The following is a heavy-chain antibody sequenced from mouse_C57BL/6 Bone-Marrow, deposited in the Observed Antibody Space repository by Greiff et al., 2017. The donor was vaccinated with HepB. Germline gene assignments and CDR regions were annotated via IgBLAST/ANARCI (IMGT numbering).Heavy chain of an antibody. CDR3: ARGLITTPPMDY. J-gene: IGHJ4*01. V-gene: IGHV7-3*01. CDR2: IRNKANGYTT. CDR1: GFTFTDYY. D-gene: IGHD1-1*01. Sequence: EVKVVESGGGLVQPGGSLSLSCAASGFTFTDYYMSWVRQPPGKALEWLGFIRNKANGYTTEYSASVKGRFTISRDNSQSILYLQMNALRAEDSATYYCARGLITTPPMDYWGQGTSVTVSS.